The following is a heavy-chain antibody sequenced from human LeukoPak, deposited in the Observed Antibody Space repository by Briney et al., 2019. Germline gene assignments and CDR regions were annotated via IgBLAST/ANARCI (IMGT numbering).Heavy chain of an antibody. CDR3: ARDCYDSSGSLDY. CDR2: INSDGSST. D-gene: IGHD3-22*01. J-gene: IGHJ4*02. V-gene: IGHV3-74*01. Sequence: GGSLRLSCAASGFTFSSYWMHWVRQAPGKGLVWLSRINSDGSSTSYADSVKGRFTISRDNAKNTLYLQMNSLRAEDTAVYYCARDCYDSSGSLDYWGQGTLVTVSS. CDR1: GFTFSSYW.